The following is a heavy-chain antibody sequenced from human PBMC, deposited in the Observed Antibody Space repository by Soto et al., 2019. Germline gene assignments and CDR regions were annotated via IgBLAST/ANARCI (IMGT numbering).Heavy chain of an antibody. Sequence: SSETLSLTCTVSGGSISSSSYYWGWIRQPPGKGLEWIGSIYYSGSTYDNPSLKSRVTISVDTSKSQFSLKLTSVTAADTAVYYCATHRAGPNWLDPWGQGTLVTVSS. CDR3: ATHRAGPNWLDP. V-gene: IGHV4-39*01. CDR1: GGSISSSSYY. D-gene: IGHD3-10*01. CDR2: IYYSGST. J-gene: IGHJ5*02.